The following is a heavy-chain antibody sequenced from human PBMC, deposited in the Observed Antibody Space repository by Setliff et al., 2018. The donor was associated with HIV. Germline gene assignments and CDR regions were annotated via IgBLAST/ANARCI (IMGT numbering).Heavy chain of an antibody. CDR1: GASISTGEYY. CDR2: IYHTGGT. Sequence: KTSETLSLTCSVSGASISTGEYYWSWVRQYPGRGLEWIGYIYHTGGTSYNPSLRSRLSVPLDTSRNQFSLKLTSVTAADTAIYYCARYHIGGIQYFQHWGQGALVTVSS. V-gene: IGHV4-30-4*01. CDR3: ARYHIGGIQYFQH. J-gene: IGHJ1*01. D-gene: IGHD2-21*01.